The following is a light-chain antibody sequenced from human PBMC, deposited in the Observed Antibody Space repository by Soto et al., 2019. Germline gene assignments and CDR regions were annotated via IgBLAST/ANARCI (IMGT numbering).Light chain of an antibody. V-gene: IGKV3-20*01. Sequence: EIVLTQSPGTLSFSPGERSTLSFMASQSVSSSYLALYQQKPGQAPRLLIYGASSRATGIPDRFSGSGSGTDFTLTISSLQAEDVAVYYCQQYYSTLLTFGGGAKV. CDR3: QQYYSTLLT. CDR1: QSVSSSY. CDR2: GAS. J-gene: IGKJ4*01.